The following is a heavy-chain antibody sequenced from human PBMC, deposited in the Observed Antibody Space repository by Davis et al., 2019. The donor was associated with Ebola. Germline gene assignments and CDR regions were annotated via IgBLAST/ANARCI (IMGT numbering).Heavy chain of an antibody. Sequence: ASVKVSCKASGYTFIGYYMHWVRQAPGQGLEWMGRINPNSGGTNYAQKFQGRVTMTRDTSISTAYMELSRLRSDDTAVYYCARESSGSYYAGYYYGMDVWGKGTTVTVSS. CDR1: GYTFIGYY. V-gene: IGHV1-2*06. CDR2: INPNSGGT. CDR3: ARESSGSYYAGYYYGMDV. J-gene: IGHJ6*04. D-gene: IGHD1-26*01.